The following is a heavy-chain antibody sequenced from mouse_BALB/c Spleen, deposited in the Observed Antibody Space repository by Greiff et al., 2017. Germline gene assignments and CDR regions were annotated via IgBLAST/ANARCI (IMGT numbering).Heavy chain of an antibody. J-gene: IGHJ4*01. CDR3: ARKADGGGGMDY. CDR1: GYTFSSYW. V-gene: IGHV1-9*01. CDR2: ILPGSGST. Sequence: LVEPGASVKISCKATGYTFSSYWIEWVKQRPGHGLEWIGEILPGSGSTNYNEKFKGKATFTADTSSNTAYMQLSSLTSEDSAVYYCARKADGGGGMDYWGQGTSVTVSS. D-gene: IGHD1-1*02.